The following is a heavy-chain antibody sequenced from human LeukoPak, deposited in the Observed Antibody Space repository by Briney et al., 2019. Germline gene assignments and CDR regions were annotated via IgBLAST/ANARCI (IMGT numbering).Heavy chain of an antibody. CDR2: ISYDGSNK. V-gene: IGHV3-30*18. Sequence: PGGSLRLSCAASGSTFSSYGMHWVRQAPGKGLEWVAVISYDGSNKYYADSVKGRFTISRDNSKNTLYLQMNSLRAEDTAVYYCAKDASSGSSGYWGQGTLVTVSS. D-gene: IGHD6-19*01. CDR3: AKDASSGSSGY. J-gene: IGHJ4*02. CDR1: GSTFSSYG.